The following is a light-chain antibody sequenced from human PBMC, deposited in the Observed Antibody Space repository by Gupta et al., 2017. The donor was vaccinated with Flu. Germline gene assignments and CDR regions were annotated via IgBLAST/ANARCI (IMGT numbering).Light chain of an antibody. J-gene: IGLJ1*01. Sequence: QSVLTQPSSVSGAPGQRVTISCTGSTSNIGAGYDVQWYQQLPGTAPKLLIYVNSNRPSGVPDRFSGSKSGTSASLAITGLQAEDEADYYCQSYDSSLSGPSYVFGTGTKVTVL. CDR1: TSNIGAGYD. CDR2: VNS. V-gene: IGLV1-40*01. CDR3: QSYDSSLSGPSYV.